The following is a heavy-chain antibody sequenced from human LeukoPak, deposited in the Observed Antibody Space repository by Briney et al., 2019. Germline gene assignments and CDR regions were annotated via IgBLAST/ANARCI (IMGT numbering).Heavy chain of an antibody. D-gene: IGHD6-13*01. CDR1: GGSISSGSYY. CDR2: IYTSGST. Sequence: SETLSLTCTVSGGSISSGSYYWSWIWQPAGKGLEWIGRIYTSGSTNYNPSLKSRVTISVDTSKNQFSLKLSSVTAADTAVYYCARSRSAAAGKPITLLDPWGQGTLVTVSS. J-gene: IGHJ5*02. CDR3: ARSRSAAAGKPITLLDP. V-gene: IGHV4-61*02.